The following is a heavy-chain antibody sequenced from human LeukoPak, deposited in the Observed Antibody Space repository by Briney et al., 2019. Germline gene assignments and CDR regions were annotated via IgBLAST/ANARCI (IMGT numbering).Heavy chain of an antibody. Sequence: SETLSLTCSVSGPSISTGSYYWPWIRQPAGKGLEWLGRISNSGNTFYNPSLKSRVTISPDTSENQFSLKLSSVTAADTAVYYCARGNNGFTVLDSWGQGILVTVSS. D-gene: IGHD1/OR15-1a*01. CDR1: GPSISTGSYY. J-gene: IGHJ4*02. V-gene: IGHV4-61*02. CDR3: ARGNNGFTVLDS. CDR2: ISNSGNT.